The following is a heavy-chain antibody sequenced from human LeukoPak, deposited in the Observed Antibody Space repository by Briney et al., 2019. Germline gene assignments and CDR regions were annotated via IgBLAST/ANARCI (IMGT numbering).Heavy chain of an antibody. J-gene: IGHJ4*02. CDR1: GFTFSRNA. D-gene: IGHD5-12*01. Sequence: GGSLRLSCAASGFTFSRNAMSWVRQAPGKGLEWVSSISGSSYDIFYADSVKGRFTLSRDNAKNSLYLQMNSLRAEDTAVYYCARDGGGRRLRYYFDYWGQGTLVTVSS. V-gene: IGHV3-21*01. CDR2: ISGSSYDI. CDR3: ARDGGGRRLRYYFDY.